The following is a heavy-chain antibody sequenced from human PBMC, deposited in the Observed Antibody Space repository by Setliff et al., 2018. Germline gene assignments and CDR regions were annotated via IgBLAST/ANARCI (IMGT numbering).Heavy chain of an antibody. D-gene: IGHD5-12*01. J-gene: IGHJ4*02. CDR1: GLNFGSTS. V-gene: IGHV3-64*02. CDR3: ASANTTGYYYFDN. Sequence: GGSLRLSCAASGLNFGSTSMHWVRQAPGKGLEYVSAISGNGDRTYYGDSVKGRFTISRDNSKNTLYLQMGGLRAEDMAVYYCASANTTGYYYFDNWGQGTLVTVSS. CDR2: ISGNGDRT.